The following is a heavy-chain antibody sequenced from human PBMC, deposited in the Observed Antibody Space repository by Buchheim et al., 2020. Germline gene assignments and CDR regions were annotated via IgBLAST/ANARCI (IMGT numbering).Heavy chain of an antibody. CDR3: AKGDKAYYDFWSGYYRGVYFDY. Sequence: QVQLVESGGGVVQPGRSLRLSCAASGFTFSSYGMHWVRQAPGKGLEWVAVISYDGSNKYYADSVKGQFTISRDNSKNTLYLQMNSLRAEDTAVYYCAKGDKAYYDFWSGYYRGVYFDYWGQGTL. CDR2: ISYDGSNK. D-gene: IGHD3-3*01. CDR1: GFTFSSYG. V-gene: IGHV3-30*18. J-gene: IGHJ4*02.